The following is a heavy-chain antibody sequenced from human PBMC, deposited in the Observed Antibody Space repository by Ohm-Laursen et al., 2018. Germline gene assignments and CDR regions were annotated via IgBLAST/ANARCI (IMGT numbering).Heavy chain of an antibody. D-gene: IGHD2-15*01. CDR2: IRWNSGSI. CDR3: TKAYGVRVGAAIASFDF. Sequence: SLRLSCAASGFTFDDYAMHWVRQAPGKGLEWVSGIRWNSGSIGYADSVKGRFTISRDNARNSLYLQMNSLRAEDTALYYCTKAYGVRVGAAIASFDFWGQGTLVTVSS. J-gene: IGHJ4*02. CDR1: GFTFDDYA. V-gene: IGHV3-9*01.